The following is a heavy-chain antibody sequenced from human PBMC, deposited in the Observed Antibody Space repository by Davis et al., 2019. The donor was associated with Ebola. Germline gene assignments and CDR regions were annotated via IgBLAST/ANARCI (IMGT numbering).Heavy chain of an antibody. Sequence: AASVKVSCKAVGDTLTIYAMTWVRQAPGQGLEWTRRIYPNSGGINYAQKFQGRVTMTRDTSTSTVYMELRSLRSEDTAVYYCAREAVVVVAATPAGYYYGMDVWGKGTTVTVSS. CDR1: GDTLTIYA. J-gene: IGHJ6*04. CDR3: AREAVVVVAATPAGYYYGMDV. V-gene: IGHV1-2*06. D-gene: IGHD2-15*01. CDR2: IYPNSGGI.